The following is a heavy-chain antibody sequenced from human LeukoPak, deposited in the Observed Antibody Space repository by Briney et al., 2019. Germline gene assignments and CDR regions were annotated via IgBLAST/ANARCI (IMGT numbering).Heavy chain of an antibody. Sequence: GGSLRLSCAASGFTFSSYWMHWVRQAPGKGLVWVSRINSDGSSTSYADSVKGRFTISRDNAKNTLYLQMNSLRAEDTAVYYYARGDRDGYVVVAFDIWGQGTMVTVSS. CDR3: ARGDRDGYVVVAFDI. J-gene: IGHJ3*02. CDR2: INSDGSST. CDR1: GFTFSSYW. D-gene: IGHD5-24*01. V-gene: IGHV3-74*01.